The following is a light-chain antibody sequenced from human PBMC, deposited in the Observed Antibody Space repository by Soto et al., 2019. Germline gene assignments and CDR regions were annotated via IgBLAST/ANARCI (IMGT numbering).Light chain of an antibody. J-gene: IGLJ3*02. CDR1: SSDVGDYNY. CDR2: AVN. V-gene: IGLV2-11*01. Sequence: QSALTQPRSVSGSPGQSVTISCTGTSSDVGDYNYVSWYQQHPGKAPKLLIYAVNMRPSGVPDRFSGSKSGNTASLTISGLQAEDEADNSCCSYAGSYTWVFGGGTKLTVL. CDR3: CSYAGSYTWV.